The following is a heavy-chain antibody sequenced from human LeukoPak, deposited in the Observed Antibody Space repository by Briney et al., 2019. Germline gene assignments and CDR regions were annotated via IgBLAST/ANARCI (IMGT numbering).Heavy chain of an antibody. D-gene: IGHD2-2*01. CDR1: GDSVSSNSAA. CDR3: AREALNIVVVPAVSYYYMDV. CDR2: TYYRSKWYN. Sequence: SQTLSLTCAISGDSVSSNSAAWNWIRQSPSRGLEWLGRTYYRSKWYNDYAVSVKSRITINPDTSKNQFSLQLNSVTPEDTAVYYCAREALNIVVVPAVSYYYMDVWGKGTTVTVSS. J-gene: IGHJ6*03. V-gene: IGHV6-1*01.